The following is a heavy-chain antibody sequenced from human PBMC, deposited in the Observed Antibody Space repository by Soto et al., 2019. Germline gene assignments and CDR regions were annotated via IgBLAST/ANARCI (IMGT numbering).Heavy chain of an antibody. CDR2: IWYDGSNK. V-gene: IGHV3-33*01. J-gene: IGHJ6*02. CDR3: ARDYGDQHYYYYYGMDV. D-gene: IGHD4-17*01. CDR1: GFTFSSYG. Sequence: GGSLRLSCAASGFTFSSYGMHWVRQAPGKGLEWVAVIWYDGSNKYYADSVKGRFTISRDNSKNTLYLQMNSLRAEDTAVYYCARDYGDQHYYYYYGMDVWGQGTTVTVSS.